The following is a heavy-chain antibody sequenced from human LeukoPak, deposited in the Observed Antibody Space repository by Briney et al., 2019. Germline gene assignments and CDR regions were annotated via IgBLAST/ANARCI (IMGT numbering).Heavy chain of an antibody. CDR3: ARSDYGSNWFDP. D-gene: IGHD4-17*01. V-gene: IGHV1-18*01. Sequence: ASVKVSCKASGYTFTSYGISWVRQAPGQGLEWMGWISTYNGKTNYAQKLQGRVTMTTDTPTSTAYMELSSLRSEDTAVYYCARSDYGSNWFDPWGQGTLVTVSS. J-gene: IGHJ5*02. CDR2: ISTYNGKT. CDR1: GYTFTSYG.